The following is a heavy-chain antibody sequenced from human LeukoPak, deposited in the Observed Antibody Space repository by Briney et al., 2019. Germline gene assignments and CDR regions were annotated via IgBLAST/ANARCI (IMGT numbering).Heavy chain of an antibody. CDR1: GFTFSSYS. Sequence: GGSLRLSCAASGFTFSSYSMNWVRQAPGKGLEWVSFISTSSSYIYYADSVKGRFTISRDNAKNSLYLQMNSLRAEDTAVYYCARVTNGGYDSGNFDYWGQGTLVTVSS. V-gene: IGHV3-21*01. CDR2: ISTSSSYI. D-gene: IGHD5-12*01. J-gene: IGHJ4*02. CDR3: ARVTNGGYDSGNFDY.